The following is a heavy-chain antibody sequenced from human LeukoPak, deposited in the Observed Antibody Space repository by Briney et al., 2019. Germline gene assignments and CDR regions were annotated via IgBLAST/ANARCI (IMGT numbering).Heavy chain of an antibody. Sequence: GESLQISCKGSGYSFTSYWIGWGRQVPGKGLEWMGITYPGDSDTGYSPSFQGQVTISADKSISTAYLQWSSLKASDTAMYYCARQTLYCSSTSCYVDYWGQGTLVTVSS. CDR2: TYPGDSDT. CDR3: ARQTLYCSSTSCYVDY. J-gene: IGHJ4*02. D-gene: IGHD2-2*01. CDR1: GYSFTSYW. V-gene: IGHV5-51*01.